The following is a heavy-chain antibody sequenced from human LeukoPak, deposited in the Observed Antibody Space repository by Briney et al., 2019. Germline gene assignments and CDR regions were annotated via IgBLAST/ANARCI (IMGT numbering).Heavy chain of an antibody. V-gene: IGHV3-21*01. CDR1: GFTFSSYA. D-gene: IGHD5-18*01. J-gene: IGHJ6*03. CDR3: ARAVDTAMVPDYYYYMDV. Sequence: PGGSLRLSCAASGFTFSSYAMSWVRQAPGKGLEWVSSISSSSSYIYYADSVKGRFTISRDNAKNSLYLQMNSLRAEDTAVYYCARAVDTAMVPDYYYYMDVWGKGTTVTVSS. CDR2: ISSSSSYI.